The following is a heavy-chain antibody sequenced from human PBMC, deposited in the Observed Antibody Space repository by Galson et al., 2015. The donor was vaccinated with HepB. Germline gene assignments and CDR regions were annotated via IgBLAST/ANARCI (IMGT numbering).Heavy chain of an antibody. CDR1: GGSISSSSYY. J-gene: IGHJ6*03. Sequence: LSLTCTVSGGSISSSSYYWGWIRQPPGKGLEWIGSIYYSGSTYYNPSLKSRVTISVDTSKNQFSLKLSSVTAADTAVYYCAREGITIFGVVTGYYMDVWGKGTTVTVSS. D-gene: IGHD3-3*01. V-gene: IGHV4-39*07. CDR2: IYYSGST. CDR3: AREGITIFGVVTGYYMDV.